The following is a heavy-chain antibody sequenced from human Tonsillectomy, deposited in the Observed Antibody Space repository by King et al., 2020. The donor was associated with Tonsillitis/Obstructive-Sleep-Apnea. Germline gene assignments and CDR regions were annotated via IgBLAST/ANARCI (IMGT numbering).Heavy chain of an antibody. Sequence: DVQLVESGAEVKKPGESLRISCKGSGYSFTSYWISWVRQMPGKGLEWMGRIDPMDSYTNYSPSFQGHVTISADKSISTAYLQWSSLKASDTAMYYCARREGYGGAETAEYFQHWGQGTLVTVSS. D-gene: IGHD4-23*01. CDR1: GYSFTSYW. J-gene: IGHJ1*01. CDR3: ARREGYGGAETAEYFQH. V-gene: IGHV5-10-1*01. CDR2: IDPMDSYT.